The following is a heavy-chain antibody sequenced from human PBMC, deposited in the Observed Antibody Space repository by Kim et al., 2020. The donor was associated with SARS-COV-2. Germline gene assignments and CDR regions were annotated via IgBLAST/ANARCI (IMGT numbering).Heavy chain of an antibody. CDR3: ARSYMIRDAFDI. D-gene: IGHD3-10*01. Sequence: GGSLRLSCAASGFTFSSYAMHWVRQAPGKGLEWVAVISYDGSNKYYADSVKGRFTISRDNSKNTLYLQMNSLRAEDTAVYYCARSYMIRDAFDIWGQGT. J-gene: IGHJ3*02. CDR1: GFTFSSYA. CDR2: ISYDGSNK. V-gene: IGHV3-30-3*01.